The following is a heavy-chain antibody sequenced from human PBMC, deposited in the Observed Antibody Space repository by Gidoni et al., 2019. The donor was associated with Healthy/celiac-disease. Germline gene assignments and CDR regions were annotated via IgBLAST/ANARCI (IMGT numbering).Heavy chain of an antibody. CDR1: GFTFSSYW. CDR3: ARAGYSSGWHKAKRVDFDY. D-gene: IGHD6-19*01. CDR2: IKSDGSST. V-gene: IGHV3-74*01. J-gene: IGHJ4*02. Sequence: EVQLVESGGGLVQPGGSLRLSCAASGFTFSSYWLPWVRQAPGKGLVWVSRIKSDGSSTSYADSVKGRFTISRDNAKNTLYLQMNSLRAEDTAVYYCARAGYSSGWHKAKRVDFDYWGQGTLVTVSS.